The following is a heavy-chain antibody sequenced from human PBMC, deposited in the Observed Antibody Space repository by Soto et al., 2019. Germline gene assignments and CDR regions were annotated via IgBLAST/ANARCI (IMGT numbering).Heavy chain of an antibody. V-gene: IGHV1-18*01. Sequence: ASVKVSCKASGFTFTTYGISWVRQAPGQGLEWMGWISADNGNPYYAQKFQGRVTVTTDTSTSTAYMELRSMRSDDTAVYYCGRYGGYGWFDPWGQGTLVTVSA. CDR2: ISADNGNP. CDR1: GFTFTTYG. J-gene: IGHJ5*02. D-gene: IGHD3-10*01. CDR3: GRYGGYGWFDP.